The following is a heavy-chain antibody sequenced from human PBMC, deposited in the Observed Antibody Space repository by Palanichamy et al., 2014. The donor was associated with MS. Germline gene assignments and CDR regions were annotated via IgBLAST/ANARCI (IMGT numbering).Heavy chain of an antibody. D-gene: IGHD3-22*01. V-gene: IGHV1-69*06. J-gene: IGHJ4*02. Sequence: QVQLVQSGAEVKKPGSSVKVSCKASGGTFSSYNIVWVRQVPGQGLEWVAGIIPIVDTTDYAQRFQGRVTITADKSTNTAYMELSSLRSEDTAVYYCARWGGATMTKAFYGPLDYWGQGTLVTVSS. CDR3: ARWGGATMTKAFYGPLDY. CDR1: GGTFSSYN. CDR2: IIPIVDTT.